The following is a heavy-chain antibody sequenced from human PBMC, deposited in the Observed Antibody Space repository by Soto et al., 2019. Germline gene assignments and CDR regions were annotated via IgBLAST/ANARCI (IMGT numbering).Heavy chain of an antibody. CDR3: ASLVGGAYYFDY. CDR1: VGSFSSYY. V-gene: IGHV4-39*01. D-gene: IGHD3-16*01. CDR2: IYYSGST. Sequence: SETLSLTCAVYVGSFSSYYWGWIRQPPGKGLEWIGSIYYSGSTYYNPSLKSRVTISVDTSKNQFSLKLSSVTAADTAVYYCASLVGGAYYFDYWGQGTLVTVSS. J-gene: IGHJ4*02.